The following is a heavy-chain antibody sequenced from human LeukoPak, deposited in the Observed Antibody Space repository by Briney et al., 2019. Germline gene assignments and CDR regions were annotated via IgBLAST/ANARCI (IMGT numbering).Heavy chain of an antibody. J-gene: IGHJ4*02. CDR1: GSTFSSYA. D-gene: IGHD1-14*01. CDR2: ISGSGGST. Sequence: GGSLRLSCAASGSTFSSYAMSWVRQAPGEGLEWVSAISGSGGSTYYADSVKGRFTISRDNSKNTLYLQMNSLRAEDTAVYYCAKVSQDSPLIDYWGQGTLVTVSS. V-gene: IGHV3-23*01. CDR3: AKVSQDSPLIDY.